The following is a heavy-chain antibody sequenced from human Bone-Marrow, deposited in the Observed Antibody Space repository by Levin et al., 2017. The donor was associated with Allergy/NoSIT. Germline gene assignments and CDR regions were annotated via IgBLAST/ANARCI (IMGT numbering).Heavy chain of an antibody. V-gene: IGHV3-23*01. CDR3: VKGSSGWFVEEDS. J-gene: IGHJ4*02. CDR1: GFPFRNFP. D-gene: IGHD6-19*01. Sequence: GESLKISCAASGFPFRNFPMTWVHQAPGKGLEWVSVITGDGGSSYYADSAKGRFTISRDNSKNTLYLQMNSLRVEDTAVYYCVKGSSGWFVEEDSWGQGPLVTVSS. CDR2: ITGDGGSS.